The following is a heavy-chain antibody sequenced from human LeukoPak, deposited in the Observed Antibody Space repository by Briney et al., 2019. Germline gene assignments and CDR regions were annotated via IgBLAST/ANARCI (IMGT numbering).Heavy chain of an antibody. J-gene: IGHJ4*02. Sequence: PGASVKVSCTASGYTFTSYGISWVRQAPGQGLEWMGWISAYNGNTNYAQKLQGRVTMTTDTSTSTAYMELRSLRSDDTAVYYCARIYYDFWSGYPEVDYWGQGTLVTVSS. D-gene: IGHD3-3*01. CDR3: ARIYYDFWSGYPEVDY. V-gene: IGHV1-18*01. CDR1: GYTFTSYG. CDR2: ISAYNGNT.